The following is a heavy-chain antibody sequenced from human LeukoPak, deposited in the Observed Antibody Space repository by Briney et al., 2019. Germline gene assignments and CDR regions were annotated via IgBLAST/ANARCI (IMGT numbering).Heavy chain of an antibody. CDR3: AREGEYSSSSLDY. V-gene: IGHV4-30-2*01. D-gene: IGHD6-6*01. Sequence: SETLSLTCAVSGGSISSGGYSWSWIRQPPGKGLEWIGYIYHSGSTYYNPSLKSRVTISVDKSKNQFSLKLSSVTAADTAVYYCAREGEYSSSSLDYWGQGTLVTVSS. J-gene: IGHJ4*02. CDR2: IYHSGST. CDR1: GGSISSGGYS.